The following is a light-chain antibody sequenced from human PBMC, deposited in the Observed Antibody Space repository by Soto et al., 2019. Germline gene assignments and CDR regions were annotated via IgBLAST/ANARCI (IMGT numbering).Light chain of an antibody. CDR2: DVS. CDR3: SSYTSTSTLV. J-gene: IGLJ7*01. Sequence: QSVLTQPASVSGSPGQSIALSCTGTSSDVGGYNYVSWYQKHPGKAPKLMIYDVSNRPSGVSDRFSGSKSGNTASLTISGLQAEDEADYYCSSYTSTSTLVFGGGTLLTVL. V-gene: IGLV2-14*01. CDR1: SSDVGGYNY.